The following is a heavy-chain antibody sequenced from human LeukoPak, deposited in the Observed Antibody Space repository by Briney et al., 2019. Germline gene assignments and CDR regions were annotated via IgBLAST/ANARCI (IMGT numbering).Heavy chain of an antibody. V-gene: IGHV1-69*04. CDR2: IIPILGIA. CDR3: ARESRTTVLYYGMDV. J-gene: IGHJ6*02. CDR1: GATFSSYT. D-gene: IGHD4-11*01. Sequence: SVKVSCKASGATFSSYTISWVRQAPGQGLEWMGRIIPILGIANYAQKFQGRVTITADKSTSTAYMELSSLRSEDTAVYYCARESRTTVLYYGMDVWGQGTTVTVSS.